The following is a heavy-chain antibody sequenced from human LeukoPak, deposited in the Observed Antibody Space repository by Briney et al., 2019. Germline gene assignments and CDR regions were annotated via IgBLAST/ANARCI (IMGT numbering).Heavy chain of an antibody. D-gene: IGHD5-18*01. CDR2: INAGNGDT. Sequence: ASVKVSCKASGYTFTSYAMHWVRQAPGQRLEWMGWINAGNGDTKYSQKFQGRVTITRDTSASTAYMELSSLRSEDTAVYYCAREGYSYGGGHDYWGQGTLVTVSS. V-gene: IGHV1-3*01. CDR3: AREGYSYGGGHDY. J-gene: IGHJ4*02. CDR1: GYTFTSYA.